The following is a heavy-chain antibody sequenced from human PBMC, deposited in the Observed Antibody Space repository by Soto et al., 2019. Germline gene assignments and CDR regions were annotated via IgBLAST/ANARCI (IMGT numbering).Heavy chain of an antibody. CDR1: GFTFDDYA. Sequence: PGGSLRLSCAASGFTFDDYAMHWVRQAPGKGLEWVSGISWNSGSIGYADSVKGRFTISRDNAKNSLYLQMNSLRAEDTALYYCAKGDYDGSGISHYYYMDCWGKGTTVTVSS. V-gene: IGHV3-9*01. D-gene: IGHD3-10*01. J-gene: IGHJ6*03. CDR3: AKGDYDGSGISHYYYMDC. CDR2: ISWNSGSI.